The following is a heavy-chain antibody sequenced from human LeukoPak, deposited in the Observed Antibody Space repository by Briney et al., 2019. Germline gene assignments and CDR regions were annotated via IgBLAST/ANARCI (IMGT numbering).Heavy chain of an antibody. CDR2: ISAGNGNT. D-gene: IGHD6-13*01. CDR3: ARLGPSIAAAGMGGMDV. J-gene: IGHJ6*02. V-gene: IGHV1-3*01. CDR1: GYSFDTYT. Sequence: ASVKVSCKASGYSFDTYTIHWVRQAPGQRLEWMGWISAGNGNTKYSQKFQGRVTITRDTSASTAYMELSSLRSEDTAVYYCARLGPSIAAAGMGGMDVWGQGTTVTVSS.